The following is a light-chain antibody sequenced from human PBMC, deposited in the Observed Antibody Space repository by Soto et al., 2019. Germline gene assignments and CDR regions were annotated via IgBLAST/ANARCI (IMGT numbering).Light chain of an antibody. J-gene: IGKJ2*01. CDR2: AAS. Sequence: EIVLTQAPGTLSLSPGERATLSCRASQSVSSSYLAWYQQKPGQPPRLLIYAASSRATGIPDRFSGSGSGAAFTLTISRRETEDFAVYYCQQYDNSLYTFGQGTKLEIK. CDR1: QSVSSSY. CDR3: QQYDNSLYT. V-gene: IGKV3-20*01.